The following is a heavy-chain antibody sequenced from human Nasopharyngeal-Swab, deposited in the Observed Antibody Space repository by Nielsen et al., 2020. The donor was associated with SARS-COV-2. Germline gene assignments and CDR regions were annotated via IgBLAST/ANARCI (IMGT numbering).Heavy chain of an antibody. D-gene: IGHD3-9*01. V-gene: IGHV3-53*01. CDR2: IYSGGST. CDR3: ARASLRYFDWLTNGGAFDI. Sequence: GGSLRLSCAASGFTVSSNYMSWVRQAPGKGLEWVSVIYSGGSTYYADSVKGRFTISRDNSKNTLYLQMNSLRAEDTAVYYCARASLRYFDWLTNGGAFDIWGQGTMVTVSS. CDR1: GFTVSSNY. J-gene: IGHJ3*02.